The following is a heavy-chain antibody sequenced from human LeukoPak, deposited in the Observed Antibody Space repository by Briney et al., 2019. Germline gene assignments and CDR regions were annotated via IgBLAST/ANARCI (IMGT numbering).Heavy chain of an antibody. CDR3: ARVGHSSGWYPIYYYYYGMDV. V-gene: IGHV3-21*01. Sequence: PGGSLRLSCEASGFTFSSYSMNWVRQAPWKGLEWVSSISSSSICICYADSVKGRFTISRDNAKNSLYLQMNSLRAEDTAVYYCARVGHSSGWYPIYYYYYGMDVWGQGTTVTVSS. J-gene: IGHJ6*02. D-gene: IGHD6-19*01. CDR2: ISSSSICI. CDR1: GFTFSSYS.